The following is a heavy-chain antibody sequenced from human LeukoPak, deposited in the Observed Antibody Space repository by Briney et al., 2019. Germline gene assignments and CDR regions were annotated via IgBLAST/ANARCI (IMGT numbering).Heavy chain of an antibody. D-gene: IGHD5-18*01. Sequence: SETLSLACTVSGGSISNYYWSWIRQPAGKGLEWIGRIYNSGSTDYNPSLKSRVTMSVDTSKNQFSLKLSSVTAADTAVYYCARGRYSYGVYYYYYMDVWGKGTTVTVSS. V-gene: IGHV4-4*07. CDR3: ARGRYSYGVYYYYYMDV. CDR2: IYNSGST. J-gene: IGHJ6*03. CDR1: GGSISNYY.